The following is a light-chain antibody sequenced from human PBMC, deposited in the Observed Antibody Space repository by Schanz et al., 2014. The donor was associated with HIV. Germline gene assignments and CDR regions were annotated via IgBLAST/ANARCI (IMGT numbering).Light chain of an antibody. CDR3: CSYAGSSTYVV. J-gene: IGLJ2*01. Sequence: QSVLTQPPSVSGAPGQRVTISCTGSSSNIGAHYDVHWYQQLPGTAPKLLIYGNYNRPSGVPDRFSGSKSGTSASLAITGLQAEDEADYYCCSYAGSSTYVVFGGGTKLTVL. V-gene: IGLV1-40*01. CDR1: SSNIGAHYD. CDR2: GNY.